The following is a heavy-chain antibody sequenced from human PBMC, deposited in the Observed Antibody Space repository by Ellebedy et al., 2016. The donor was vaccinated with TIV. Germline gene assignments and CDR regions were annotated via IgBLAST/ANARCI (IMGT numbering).Heavy chain of an antibody. D-gene: IGHD3/OR15-3a*01. V-gene: IGHV3-33*03. CDR1: GFTFGSYG. Sequence: GGSLRLSXAASGFTFGSYGMHWVRQAPGKGLEWVAVLWYDGTSKHYADSAKGRFTISRDNSKNTLYLQMNSLRTEDTALYYCVKELDYYFDYWGQGTLVTVSS. CDR2: LWYDGTSK. J-gene: IGHJ4*02. CDR3: VKELDYYFDY.